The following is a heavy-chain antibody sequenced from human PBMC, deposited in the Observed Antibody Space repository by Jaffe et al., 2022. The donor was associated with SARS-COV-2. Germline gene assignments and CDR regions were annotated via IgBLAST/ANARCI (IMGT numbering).Heavy chain of an antibody. Sequence: EVQLVESGGGLVQPGGSLRLSCAASGFTFSSYWMSWVRQAPGKGLEWVANIKQDGSEKYYVDSVKGRFTISRDNAKNSLYLQMNSLRAEDTAVYYCAREMGGGYSGSYSGVRSHFDYWGQGTLVTVSS. D-gene: IGHD1-26*01. CDR2: IKQDGSEK. V-gene: IGHV3-7*01. CDR3: AREMGGGYSGSYSGVRSHFDY. J-gene: IGHJ4*02. CDR1: GFTFSSYW.